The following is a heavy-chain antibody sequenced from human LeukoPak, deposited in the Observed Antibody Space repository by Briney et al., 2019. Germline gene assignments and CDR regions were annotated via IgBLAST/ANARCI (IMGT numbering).Heavy chain of an antibody. CDR1: GFTFSSYG. D-gene: IGHD3-22*01. CDR2: ISYDGSNK. CDR3: ARDPSPEVVVISWFDP. J-gene: IGHJ5*02. V-gene: IGHV3-30*03. Sequence: GGSLRLSCAASGFTFSSYGMHWVRQAPGKGLEWVAVISYDGSNKYYADSVKGRFTISRDNSKNTLYLQMNSLRAEDTAVYYCARDPSPEVVVISWFDPWAREPWSPSPQ.